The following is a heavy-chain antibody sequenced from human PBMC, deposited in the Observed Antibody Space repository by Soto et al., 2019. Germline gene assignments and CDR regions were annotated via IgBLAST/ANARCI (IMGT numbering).Heavy chain of an antibody. D-gene: IGHD6-13*01. CDR2: IKEDGSEK. V-gene: IGHV3-7*01. Sequence: EVQVVESGGGLVQPEGSLRLSCAVSGFTFRSYWMSWVRQAPGMGLEWVANIKEDGSEKYYVDSVKGRFTISRDNAKNLLYLQMNSLRAEDTAVYYCVRDRGHSTLAQVGLDTWGQGTLVTVSS. CDR3: VRDRGHSTLAQVGLDT. CDR1: GFTFRSYW. J-gene: IGHJ5*02.